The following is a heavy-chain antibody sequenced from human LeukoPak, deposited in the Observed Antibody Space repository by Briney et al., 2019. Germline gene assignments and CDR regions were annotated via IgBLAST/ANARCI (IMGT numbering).Heavy chain of an antibody. D-gene: IGHD3-22*01. CDR1: GLTFSSYA. J-gene: IGHJ4*02. CDR3: ARHCDSSGYVQNAIDY. V-gene: IGHV3-23*01. CDR2: ISCSGGST. Sequence: GGSLRLSXAASGLTFSSYAMSWVRQAPGKGLEGDSAISCSGGSTDYADCVKGRFTISRDNSKNTLYLQMNSLRPEDTAVYFCARHCDSSGYVQNAIDYWGQGTLVTVSS.